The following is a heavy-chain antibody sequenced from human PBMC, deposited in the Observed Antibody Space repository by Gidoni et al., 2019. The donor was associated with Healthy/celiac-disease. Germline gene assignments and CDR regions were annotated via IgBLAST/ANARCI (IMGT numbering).Heavy chain of an antibody. D-gene: IGHD6-13*01. Sequence: EVQLVESGGGLVKPGGSLRLSCAASGFTFSSYSMNWVRQAPGKGLEWVSSISSSSSYIYYADSVKGRFTISRDNAKNSLYLQMNSLRAEDTAVYYCARDRSSSWYGYYYYGMDVWGQGTTVTVSS. CDR3: ARDRSSSWYGYYYYGMDV. V-gene: IGHV3-21*01. J-gene: IGHJ6*02. CDR2: ISSSSSYI. CDR1: GFTFSSYS.